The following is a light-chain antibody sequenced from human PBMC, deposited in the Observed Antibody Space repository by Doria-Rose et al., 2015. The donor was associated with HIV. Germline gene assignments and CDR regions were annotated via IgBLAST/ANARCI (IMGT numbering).Light chain of an antibody. J-gene: IGKJ1*01. V-gene: IGKV3-20*01. CDR1: QSFSSTY. Sequence: TQSPGTLSLSPGERATLSCRASQSFSSTYLAWYQQKPGQAPSLLIYDGSTRATGIPDRFSASGSGTDFTLTINRLEPEDFAXYYXHQXGTSXXFGQGTKVEI. CDR2: DGS. CDR3: HQXGTSXX.